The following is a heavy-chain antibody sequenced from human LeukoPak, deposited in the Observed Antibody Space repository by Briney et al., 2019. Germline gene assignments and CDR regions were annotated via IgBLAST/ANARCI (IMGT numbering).Heavy chain of an antibody. CDR1: GFTFSSYG. D-gene: IGHD1-26*01. CDR2: ISGSGGST. J-gene: IGHJ4*02. Sequence: PGGSLRLSCAAPGFTFSSYGMSWVRQAPGKGLEWVSAISGSGGSTYYADSVKGRFTISRDNSKNTLYLQMNSLRAEDTAVYYCTTEDVGATPFEYWGQGTLVTVSS. CDR3: TTEDVGATPFEY. V-gene: IGHV3-23*01.